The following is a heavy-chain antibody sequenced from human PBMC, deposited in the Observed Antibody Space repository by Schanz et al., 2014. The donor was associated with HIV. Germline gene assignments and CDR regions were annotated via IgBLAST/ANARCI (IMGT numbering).Heavy chain of an antibody. CDR3: ASTEFPYSSSSDYYYGMDV. D-gene: IGHD6-6*01. CDR1: GFTFSSYG. Sequence: QVQLVESGGGVVQPGRSLRLSCAASGFTFSSYGMHWVRQAPGKGLEWVAVIWFDGSNKYYADSVKGRFTISRDNSKKELYMKMNSLRAGDTDVYYCASTEFPYSSSSDYYYGMDVWGQGTTVTVSS. V-gene: IGHV3-33*01. CDR2: IWFDGSNK. J-gene: IGHJ6*02.